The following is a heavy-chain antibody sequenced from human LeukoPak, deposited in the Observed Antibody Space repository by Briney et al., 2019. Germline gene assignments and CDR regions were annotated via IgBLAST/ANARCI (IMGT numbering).Heavy chain of an antibody. D-gene: IGHD3-9*01. J-gene: IGHJ5*02. V-gene: IGHV4-39*01. Sequence: PSETLSLTCTVSGGSISSSGYYWGWIRQPPGKGLEWIGSIYYSGSTYYNPSLKSRVTISVDTSKNQFSLKLSSVTAADTAVYYCARRKEEYYDILTGYTRGPWFDPWGQGTLVTVPS. CDR1: GGSISSSGYY. CDR3: ARRKEEYYDILTGYTRGPWFDP. CDR2: IYYSGST.